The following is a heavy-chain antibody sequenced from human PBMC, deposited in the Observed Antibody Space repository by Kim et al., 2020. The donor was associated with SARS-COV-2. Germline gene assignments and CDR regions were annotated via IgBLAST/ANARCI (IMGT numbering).Heavy chain of an antibody. Sequence: GGSLRLSCAASGFTFGDYAMHWVRQAPGKGLEWVSGISWNSGSIGYADSVKGRFTISRDNAKNSLYLQMNSLRAEDTALYYCAKEVPAPGVAGAFDIWGQGTMVTVSS. CDR2: ISWNSGSI. CDR1: GFTFGDYA. CDR3: AKEVPAPGVAGAFDI. D-gene: IGHD1-1*01. J-gene: IGHJ3*02. V-gene: IGHV3-9*01.